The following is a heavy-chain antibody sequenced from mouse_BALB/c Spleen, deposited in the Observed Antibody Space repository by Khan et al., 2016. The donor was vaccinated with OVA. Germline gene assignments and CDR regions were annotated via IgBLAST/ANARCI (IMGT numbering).Heavy chain of an antibody. CDR2: INTETGEP. J-gene: IGHJ1*01. V-gene: IGHV9-2-1*01. Sequence: QIQLVQSGPELKRPGETVKISCMASGYTFTDYSMHWVKQAPGKGLKWMGWINTETGEPTYADDFKGRFAFSLETSASTAYLQINNLKNEDTATYFCAGRRHWYLHVWGAGTTVTVSS. CDR1: GYTFTDYS. CDR3: AGRRHWYLHV.